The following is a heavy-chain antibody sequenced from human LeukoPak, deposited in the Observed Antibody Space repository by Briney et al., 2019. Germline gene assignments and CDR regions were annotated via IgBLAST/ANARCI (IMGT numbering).Heavy chain of an antibody. CDR3: AKESPVFDY. CDR1: GFTFISYA. CDR2: ISGNGGST. J-gene: IGHJ4*02. V-gene: IGHV3-23*01. Sequence: GGSLRLSCAASGFTFISYAMSWVRQAPGKGLEWVSVISGNGGSTHYADSAKGRFTISRDNSKNTLYLQMSSLRAEDTAVYCCAKESPVFDYWGQGTLVTVSS.